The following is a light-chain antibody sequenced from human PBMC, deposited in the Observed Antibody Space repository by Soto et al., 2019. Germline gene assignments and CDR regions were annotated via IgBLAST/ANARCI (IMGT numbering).Light chain of an antibody. CDR3: QQYNKWPFT. Sequence: EIGMTQSPATLSVSPGERATLSCRASQSVSSNLAWYQQKPGQAPRLLIYGASTRATTIPASVSGRGSGTEFTLTISSLQSEDFAVYYCQQYNKWPFTFGPGTKVDIK. CDR1: QSVSSN. J-gene: IGKJ3*01. V-gene: IGKV3-15*01. CDR2: GAS.